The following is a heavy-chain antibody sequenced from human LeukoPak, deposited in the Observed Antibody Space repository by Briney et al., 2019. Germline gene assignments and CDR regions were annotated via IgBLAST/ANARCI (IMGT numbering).Heavy chain of an antibody. D-gene: IGHD7-27*01. CDR1: GFTVSSNY. CDR2: IYSGGST. V-gene: IGHV3-66*01. J-gene: IGHJ6*02. Sequence: GGSLRLSCAASGFTVSSNYMSWVRQAPGKGLELVSVIYSGGSTYYADSVKGRFTIPRDNTKNTLYLQMNSLRAEDTAVYYCARERTGEDYYYYGMDVWGQGTTVTVSS. CDR3: ARERTGEDYYYYGMDV.